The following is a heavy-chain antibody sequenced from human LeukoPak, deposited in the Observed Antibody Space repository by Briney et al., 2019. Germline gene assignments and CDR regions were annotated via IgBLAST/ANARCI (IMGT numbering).Heavy chain of an antibody. Sequence: PSETLSLTCTVSGGSISSSSYYWGWIRQPPGKGLEWIGSIYYSGSTYYNPSLKSRVTISVDTSKNQFSLKLSSVTAADTAVYYCARVVSIAAAGTDRDYWGQGTLVTVSS. CDR3: ARVVSIAAAGTDRDY. CDR1: GGSISSSSYY. CDR2: IYYSGST. D-gene: IGHD6-13*01. V-gene: IGHV4-39*07. J-gene: IGHJ4*02.